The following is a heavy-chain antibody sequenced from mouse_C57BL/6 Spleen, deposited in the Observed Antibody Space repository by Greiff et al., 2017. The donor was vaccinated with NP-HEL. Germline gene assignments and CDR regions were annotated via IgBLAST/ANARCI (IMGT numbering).Heavy chain of an antibody. Sequence: EVKVVESEGGLVQPGSSMKLSCTASGFTFSDYYMAWVRQVPEKGLEWVANINYDGSSTYYLDSLKSRFIISRDNAKNILYLQMSSLKSEDTATYYCAGYYDYPFAYWGQGTLVTVSA. V-gene: IGHV5-16*01. D-gene: IGHD2-4*01. CDR1: GFTFSDYY. J-gene: IGHJ3*01. CDR2: INYDGSST. CDR3: AGYYDYPFAY.